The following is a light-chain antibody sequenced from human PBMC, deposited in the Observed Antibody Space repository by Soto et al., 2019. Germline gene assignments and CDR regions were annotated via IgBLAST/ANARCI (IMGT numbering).Light chain of an antibody. J-gene: IGLJ3*02. CDR2: DVT. Sequence: QSALTQPRSVSGSPGQSVTISCTGTSTDVGAYIFVSWYQHHPGKAPKVMIYDVTKRPSGVPDRFSGSKSGNTASLTISGLQAEDEADYYCCSYAGSYTWVFGGGTKVTVL. V-gene: IGLV2-11*01. CDR1: STDVGAYIF. CDR3: CSYAGSYTWV.